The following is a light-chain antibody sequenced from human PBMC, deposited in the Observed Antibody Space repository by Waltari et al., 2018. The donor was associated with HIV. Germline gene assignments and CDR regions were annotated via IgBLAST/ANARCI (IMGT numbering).Light chain of an antibody. CDR1: ESIGTY. CDR2: AAS. V-gene: IGKV1-8*01. Sequence: IQMAQFPAYLSASTAQKVTLTCRANESIGTYLAWYHQKPGKVPQLLLFAASRLQTGVPSRFSGSGSGTDFTLTISWLESDDFATYYGQQYHSFPYTFGHGTTVD. J-gene: IGKJ3*01. CDR3: QQYHSFPYT.